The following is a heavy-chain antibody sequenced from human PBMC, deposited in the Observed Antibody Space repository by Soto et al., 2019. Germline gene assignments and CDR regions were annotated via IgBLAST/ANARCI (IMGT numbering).Heavy chain of an antibody. J-gene: IGHJ4*02. Sequence: QVQLVQSGAAVKKPGSSVKVSCKASGGTFSSYAISWVRQAPGQGLEWMGGIIPIFGTANYAQKFQGRVTITADESTSAAYMELGSLRSEDTAVYYCARESYSSGWSRNVFDYWGQGTLVTVSS. V-gene: IGHV1-69*12. CDR1: GGTFSSYA. D-gene: IGHD6-19*01. CDR2: IIPIFGTA. CDR3: ARESYSSGWSRNVFDY.